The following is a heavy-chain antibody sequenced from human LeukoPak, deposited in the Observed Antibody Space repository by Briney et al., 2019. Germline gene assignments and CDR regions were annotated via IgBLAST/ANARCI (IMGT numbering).Heavy chain of an antibody. CDR3: ASKSSDHGELRFDY. D-gene: IGHD4-17*01. CDR1: GCSTNTYY. Sequence: SETLSLTCTISGCSTNTYYWSWIRQPPGKGLEWIGYIYYIGSTNYSPSLKSRATISVDTSKNQFSLKLSSVTAADTAVYYCASKSSDHGELRFDYWGQGALVTVSS. CDR2: IYYIGST. J-gene: IGHJ4*02. V-gene: IGHV4-59*01.